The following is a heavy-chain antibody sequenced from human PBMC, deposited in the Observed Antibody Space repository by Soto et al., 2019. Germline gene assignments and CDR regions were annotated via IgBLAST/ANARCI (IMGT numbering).Heavy chain of an antibody. D-gene: IGHD4-4*01. CDR2: IWYDGSNA. V-gene: IGHV3-33*01. Sequence: QVHLVESGGGVVQPGRSLRLSCAASGFTFSIFGMHWVRQAPGKGLEWAAIIWYDGSNAYYADSVRGRFTISRDNSKNTVYLQMNSLRAEDTAVYYCARDKGSSTVMSGISQEGYFDSWGQGTLVTVSS. CDR1: GFTFSIFG. J-gene: IGHJ4*02. CDR3: ARDKGSSTVMSGISQEGYFDS.